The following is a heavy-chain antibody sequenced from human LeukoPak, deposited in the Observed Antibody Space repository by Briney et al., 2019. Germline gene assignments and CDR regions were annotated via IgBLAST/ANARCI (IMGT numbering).Heavy chain of an antibody. CDR1: GFTFSSYR. CDR3: ARVHYYDSSGFDY. J-gene: IGHJ4*02. Sequence: GGSLRLSCAASGFTFSSYRMNWVRQAPGKGLEWVSYISSSGSAIYYADSVKGQFTISRDNAKNSLYLQMSSLRAEDTAVYYCARVHYYDSSGFDYWGQGTLVTVSS. D-gene: IGHD3-22*01. CDR2: ISSSGSAI. V-gene: IGHV3-48*04.